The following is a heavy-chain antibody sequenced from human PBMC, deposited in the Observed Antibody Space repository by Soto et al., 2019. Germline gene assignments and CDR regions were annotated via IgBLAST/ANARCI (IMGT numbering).Heavy chain of an antibody. Sequence: SLILSFAASGLTFSSYAMHLVRQAPGKGLEWVAVISYDGSNKYYADSVKGRFTISRDNSKNTLYLQMNSLRAEDTAVYYCAREFIVVVTAEGAGMDVWGQGTTVTVYS. CDR3: AREFIVVVTAEGAGMDV. J-gene: IGHJ6*02. CDR2: ISYDGSNK. CDR1: GLTFSSYA. D-gene: IGHD2-21*02. V-gene: IGHV3-30-3*01.